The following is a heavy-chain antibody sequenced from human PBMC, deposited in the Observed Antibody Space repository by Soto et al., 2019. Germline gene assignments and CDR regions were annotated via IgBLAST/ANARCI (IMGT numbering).Heavy chain of an antibody. D-gene: IGHD3-3*01. J-gene: IGHJ4*02. CDR1: GGSISSSRSY. Sequence: SETLSLTCTVSGGSISSSRSYWGWVRQPPGKGLEWIVSFYYTGGTYSTYYNPSLKSRVTISVDTSKSQFSLNLRSVTAADAAVYYCASPRQGNYDFLSGYHALDYWGPGTLVT. V-gene: IGHV4-39*01. CDR3: ASPRQGNYDFLSGYHALDY. CDR2: FYYTGGT.